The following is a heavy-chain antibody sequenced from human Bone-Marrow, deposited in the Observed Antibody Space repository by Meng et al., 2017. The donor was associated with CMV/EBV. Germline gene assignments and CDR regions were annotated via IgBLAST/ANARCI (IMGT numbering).Heavy chain of an antibody. CDR3: ARSIAVAPLAFDI. J-gene: IGHJ3*02. CDR1: GFTFGSYA. V-gene: IGHV3-64*02. Sequence: GESLKISCAASGFTFGSYAMHWVRQAPGKGLEYVSAISSNGGSTYYADSVKGRFTISRDNSKNSLYLQMGSLRAEDMAVYYCARSIAVAPLAFDIWGQGTMVTVSS. CDR2: ISSNGGST. D-gene: IGHD6-19*01.